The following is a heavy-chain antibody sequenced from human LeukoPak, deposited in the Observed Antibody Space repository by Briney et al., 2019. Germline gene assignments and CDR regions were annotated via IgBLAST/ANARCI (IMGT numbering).Heavy chain of an antibody. J-gene: IGHJ6*03. CDR2: INSDGSST. Sequence: GGSLRLSCAASGLTFSSYWMHWVRQAPGKGLVWVSRINSDGSSTSYADSVKGRFTISRDNAKNTLYLQMNSLRAEDTAVYYCARDRGSYYYYYMDVWGKGTTVTVSS. D-gene: IGHD3-10*01. CDR1: GLTFSSYW. V-gene: IGHV3-74*01. CDR3: ARDRGSYYYYYMDV.